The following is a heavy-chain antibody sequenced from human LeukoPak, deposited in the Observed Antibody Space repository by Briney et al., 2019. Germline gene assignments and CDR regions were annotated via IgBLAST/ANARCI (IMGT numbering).Heavy chain of an antibody. CDR2: IYTSGST. J-gene: IGHJ5*02. CDR3: ARGSSSWYLGWFDP. D-gene: IGHD6-13*01. Sequence: PSETLSLTCAVYGGSFSGYHWSWIRQPAGKGLEWIGRIYTSGSTNYNPSLKSRVTMSVDTSKNQFSLKLSSVTAADTAVYYCARGSSSWYLGWFDPWGQGTLVTVSS. CDR1: GGSFSGYH. V-gene: IGHV4-59*10.